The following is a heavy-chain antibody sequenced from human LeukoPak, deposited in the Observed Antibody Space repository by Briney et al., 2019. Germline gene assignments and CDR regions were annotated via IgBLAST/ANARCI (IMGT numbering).Heavy chain of an antibody. CDR3: ARDRQGGSSSSRLFDN. Sequence: ASVKVSCKASGYTFTGYYMHWVRQAPGQGLEWMGWINPNSGGTNYAQKFQGRVTMTRDTSISTAHMDLSRLRSDDTAVYYCARDRQGGSSSSRLFDNWGQGTLVTVSS. J-gene: IGHJ4*02. V-gene: IGHV1-2*02. CDR2: INPNSGGT. D-gene: IGHD6-6*01. CDR1: GYTFTGYY.